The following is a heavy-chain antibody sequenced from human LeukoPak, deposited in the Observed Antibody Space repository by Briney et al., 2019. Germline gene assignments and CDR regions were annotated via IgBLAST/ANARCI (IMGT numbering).Heavy chain of an antibody. CDR1: GFTFSSYS. V-gene: IGHV3-21*01. CDR2: ISSSSSYI. CDR3: ASITATLDY. Sequence: KTGGSLRLSCAASGFTFSSYSMNWVRQAPGKGLEWVSYISSSSSYIYCADPVKGRFTISRDNAKNSLYLQMNSLRAEDTAVYYCASITATLDYWGQGTLVTVSS. J-gene: IGHJ4*02. D-gene: IGHD1-26*01.